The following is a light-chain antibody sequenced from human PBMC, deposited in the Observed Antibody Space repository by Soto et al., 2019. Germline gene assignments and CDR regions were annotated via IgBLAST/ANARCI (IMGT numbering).Light chain of an antibody. J-gene: IGKJ5*01. V-gene: IGKV3-15*01. CDR2: GAS. CDR1: QTINSN. Sequence: ELVLTQSPATQSVSPGERATLSCRASQTINSNLAWYQQKPGQAPRLLIYGASTRAADIPARFSGSGSGTEFTLTISSLQSEDFAVYYCQQYHKWPITFGQGTRLEI. CDR3: QQYHKWPIT.